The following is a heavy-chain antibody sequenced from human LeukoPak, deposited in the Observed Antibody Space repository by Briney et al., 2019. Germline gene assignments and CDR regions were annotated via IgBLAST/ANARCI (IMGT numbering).Heavy chain of an antibody. V-gene: IGHV1-18*01. CDR1: GYTFTSYG. Sequence: ASVKVSCKASGYTFTSYGISWVRQAPGQGLEWMGWISAYNGNTNYAQKLQGRVTMTTDTSTSTAYMELRSLRSDDTAVYYCARVVGAVTFVYYFDYWGQGTLVTVSS. J-gene: IGHJ4*02. CDR3: ARVVGAVTFVYYFDY. CDR2: ISAYNGNT. D-gene: IGHD3-16*01.